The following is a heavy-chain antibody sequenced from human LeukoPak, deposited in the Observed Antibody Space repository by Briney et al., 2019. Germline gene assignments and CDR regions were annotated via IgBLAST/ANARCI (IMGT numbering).Heavy chain of an antibody. J-gene: IGHJ3*02. V-gene: IGHV3-11*06. D-gene: IGHD6-13*01. CDR3: VRGGIASAFDI. CDR1: GFTFSDYY. CDR2: ISSSSSYT. Sequence: GGSLRLSCAASGFTFSDYYMSWIRQAPGKGLEWVSYISSSSSYTNYADSVKGRFTISRDNAKNSLYLQMNSLRAEDTAVYYCVRGGIASAFDIWGQGTMVTVSS.